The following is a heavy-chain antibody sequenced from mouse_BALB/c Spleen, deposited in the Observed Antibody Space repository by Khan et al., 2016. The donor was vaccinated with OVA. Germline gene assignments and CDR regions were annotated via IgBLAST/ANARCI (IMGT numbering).Heavy chain of an antibody. V-gene: IGHV3-2*02. D-gene: IGHD2-14*01. J-gene: IGHJ4*01. Sequence: EVKLLESGPGLVKPSQSLSLTCTVTGYSITSDYAWNWIRQFPGNKLEWMGYISSTGGTSYNPSLKSRISITRDTSKNLFFLQLKSVTAEDTATYYCARSLYYSYGYVLDCWGRGTLVTVSS. CDR2: ISSTGGT. CDR1: GYSITSDYA. CDR3: ARSLYYSYGYVLDC.